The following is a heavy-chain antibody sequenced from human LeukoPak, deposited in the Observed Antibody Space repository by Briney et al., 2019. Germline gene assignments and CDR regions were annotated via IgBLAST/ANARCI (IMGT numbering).Heavy chain of an antibody. CDR2: IYYGGTN. D-gene: IGHD4-23*01. J-gene: IGHJ4*02. CDR3: AYGSNSAADH. V-gene: IGHV4-39*01. CDR1: GGSISSWTYY. Sequence: SETLSLTCTVSGGSISSWTYYWGWIRQPPGKGLEWIGTIYYGGTNYYNPSLKSRVTISVDTSKNQFSPNLNSVTAADTAVYYCAYGSNSAADHWGQGTLVTVSS.